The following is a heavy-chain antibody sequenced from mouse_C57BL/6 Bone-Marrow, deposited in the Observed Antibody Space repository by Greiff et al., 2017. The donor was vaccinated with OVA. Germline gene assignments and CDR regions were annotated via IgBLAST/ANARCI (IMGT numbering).Heavy chain of an antibody. CDR2: IRSKSNNYAT. J-gene: IGHJ4*01. D-gene: IGHD2-1*01. V-gene: IGHV10-1*01. CDR1: GFSFNTYA. Sequence: EVKLVESGGGLVQPKGSLKLSCAASGFSFNTYAMHWVRQAPGQGLEWVARIRSKSNNYATYYADSVKDRFTISRDASESMLYLQMNNLKTEDTAMYYSVRHPYGKGWDMDYWGQGTSVTVSS. CDR3: VRHPYGKGWDMDY.